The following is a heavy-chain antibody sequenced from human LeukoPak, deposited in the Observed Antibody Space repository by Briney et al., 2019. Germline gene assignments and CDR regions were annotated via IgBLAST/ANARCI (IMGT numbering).Heavy chain of an antibody. CDR2: IWYDGSKK. Sequence: QPGRSLRLSCAASGFTFSSHGFHWVRQAPGKGLEWVAVIWYDGSKKYYADSVKGRFTISRDDSQNTLYLQMNSLRAEDTAVYYCARDLGNWNYGSCYFDPWGQGTLVTVSS. J-gene: IGHJ5*02. D-gene: IGHD1-7*01. V-gene: IGHV3-33*01. CDR3: ARDLGNWNYGSCYFDP. CDR1: GFTFSSHG.